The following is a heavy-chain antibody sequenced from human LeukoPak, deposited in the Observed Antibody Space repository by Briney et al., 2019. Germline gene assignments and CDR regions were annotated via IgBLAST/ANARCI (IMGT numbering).Heavy chain of an antibody. CDR1: GYSISSGYY. Sequence: NPSETLSLTCTVSGYSISSGYYWGWIRQPPGKGLEWIGSIYHSGSTYYNPSLKSRVTISVDTSKNQFSLKLSSVTAADTAVYYCARPAVAGTQYDAFDIWGQGTMVTVSS. V-gene: IGHV4-38-2*02. CDR3: ARPAVAGTQYDAFDI. D-gene: IGHD6-19*01. CDR2: IYHSGST. J-gene: IGHJ3*02.